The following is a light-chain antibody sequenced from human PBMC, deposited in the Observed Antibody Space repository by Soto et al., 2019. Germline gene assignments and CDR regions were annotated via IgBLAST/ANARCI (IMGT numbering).Light chain of an antibody. CDR1: QSVSSN. CDR2: GAS. Sequence: EIVLTQSPCTLSLSTGERATLSCRASQSVSSNYLAWYQQKPGQAPRLLIYGASTRATGIPARFSGSGSGTEFTLTISSLQSEDFAFYYCQYYNNWPPSITFGQGTRLEIK. J-gene: IGKJ5*01. CDR3: QYYNNWPPSIT. V-gene: IGKV3-15*01.